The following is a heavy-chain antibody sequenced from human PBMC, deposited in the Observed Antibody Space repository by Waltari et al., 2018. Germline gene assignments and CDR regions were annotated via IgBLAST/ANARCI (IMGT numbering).Heavy chain of an antibody. J-gene: IGHJ6*02. CDR3: ARVGYDSSGYVGFDV. V-gene: IGHV1-46*01. CDR1: GYTFTSYY. D-gene: IGHD3-22*01. Sequence: QVQLGQSGAEVKKPGASVKVSCKASGYTFTSYYMRWVRQSPGQGLEWMGIIDPSGGSASYAQKFQGRVTMTRDRSTSTVYMELSRLRSEATAVYLCARVGYDSSGYVGFDVWGRGTTVTVSS. CDR2: IDPSGGSA.